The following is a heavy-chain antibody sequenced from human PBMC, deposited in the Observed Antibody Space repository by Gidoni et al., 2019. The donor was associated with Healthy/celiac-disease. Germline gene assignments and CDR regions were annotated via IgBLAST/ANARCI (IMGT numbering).Heavy chain of an antibody. Sequence: EVQLVEYGGGVVQPGGSLRLSCAASGFPVSSNYMSWVRQAPGKGLEWVSFIFSGGSTYYADSVKGRFTISRDNSKNTLYLQMSSLRAEDTAVYYCASKAARLGYYYYMDVWGKGTTVTVSS. V-gene: IGHV3-66*01. CDR1: GFPVSSNY. CDR2: IFSGGST. D-gene: IGHD6-6*01. CDR3: ASKAARLGYYYYMDV. J-gene: IGHJ6*03.